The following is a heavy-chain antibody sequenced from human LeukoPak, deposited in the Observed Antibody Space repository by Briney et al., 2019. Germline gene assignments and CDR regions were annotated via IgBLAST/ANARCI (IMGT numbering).Heavy chain of an antibody. Sequence: GGSLRLSCAASGFTFSSYGMHWVRQAPGKGLEWVAVIWYDGSNKYYADSVKGRFTISRDNSKNTLYLQMNSLRAEDTAVYYCAGARYYDFWSGYYAYYFDYWGQGTLVTVSS. D-gene: IGHD3-3*01. V-gene: IGHV3-33*01. J-gene: IGHJ4*02. CDR2: IWYDGSNK. CDR1: GFTFSSYG. CDR3: AGARYYDFWSGYYAYYFDY.